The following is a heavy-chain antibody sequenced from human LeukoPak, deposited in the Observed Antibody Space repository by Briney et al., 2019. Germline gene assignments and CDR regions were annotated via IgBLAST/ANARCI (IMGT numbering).Heavy chain of an antibody. J-gene: IGHJ4*01. V-gene: IGHV4-39*07. CDR2: VYYSGPT. Sequence: SETLSLTCTVSGGSISSSSNYWGWIRQSPGKGLEWIGSVYYSGPTYYNPSLESRVNILIDTSESQFSLRLSSVTAADTAVYYCARHVDTAVVLYFDYWGHGALVTVSS. CDR1: GGSISSSSNY. D-gene: IGHD5-18*01. CDR3: ARHVDTAVVLYFDY.